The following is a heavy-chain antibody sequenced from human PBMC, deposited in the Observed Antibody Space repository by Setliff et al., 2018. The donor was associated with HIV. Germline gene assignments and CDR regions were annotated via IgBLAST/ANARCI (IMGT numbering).Heavy chain of an antibody. CDR1: GGPITSNTYF. CDR2: IKHGGSA. CDR3: ARLSVRRDYSYGMDV. J-gene: IGHJ6*02. D-gene: IGHD3-10*01. Sequence: SETLSLTCSVSGGPITSNTYFWDWIRQAPGKGLEWIGEIKHGGSANYNPSLKSRVTISVDGSTNQFSLKLGSVTAADAAVYYCARLSVRRDYSYGMDVWGQGTTVTVSS. V-gene: IGHV4-61*05.